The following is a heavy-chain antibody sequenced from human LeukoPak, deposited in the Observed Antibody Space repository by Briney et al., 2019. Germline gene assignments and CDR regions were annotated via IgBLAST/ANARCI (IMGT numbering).Heavy chain of an antibody. Sequence: KTSETLSLTCAVYGGSFSGYYWSWIRQPPGKGLEWIGEINHSGSTNYNPSLKSRVTISVDTSKNQFSLKLSSVTAADTAVYYCYLLGTRPMADDAFDIWGQGTMVTVSS. D-gene: IGHD7-27*01. CDR1: GGSFSGYY. CDR3: YLLGTRPMADDAFDI. CDR2: INHSGST. V-gene: IGHV4-34*01. J-gene: IGHJ3*02.